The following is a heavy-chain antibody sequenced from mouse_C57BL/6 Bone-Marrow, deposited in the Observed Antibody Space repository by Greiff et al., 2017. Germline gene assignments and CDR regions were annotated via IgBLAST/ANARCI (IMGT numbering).Heavy chain of an antibody. J-gene: IGHJ4*01. CDR1: GYTFTSYG. CDR2: IYPRSGNT. V-gene: IGHV1-81*01. Sequence: VQGVESGAELARPGASVKLSCKASGYTFTSYGISWVKQRTGQGLEWIGEIYPRSGNTYYNEKFKGKATLTADKSSSTAYMELRSLTSEDSAVYCCARSTVVATNAMDYWGQGTSVTVSS. CDR3: ARSTVVATNAMDY. D-gene: IGHD1-1*01.